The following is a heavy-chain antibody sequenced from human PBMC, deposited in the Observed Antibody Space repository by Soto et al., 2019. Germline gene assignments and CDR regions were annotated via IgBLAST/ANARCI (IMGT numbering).Heavy chain of an antibody. CDR1: GGSISSSSYY. D-gene: IGHD1-1*01. V-gene: IGHV4-39*07. Sequence: SETLSLTCTVSGGSISSSSYYWGWIRQPPGKGLEWIGSIYYSGSTYYNPSLKSRVTISVDTSKNQFSLKLSSVTAADTAVYYCARDGSGNYYYGMDVWGQGTTVTVSS. J-gene: IGHJ6*02. CDR2: IYYSGST. CDR3: ARDGSGNYYYGMDV.